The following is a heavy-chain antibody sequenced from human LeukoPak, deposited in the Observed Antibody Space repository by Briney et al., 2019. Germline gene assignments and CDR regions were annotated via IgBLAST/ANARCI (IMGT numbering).Heavy chain of an antibody. J-gene: IGHJ4*02. CDR2: IKQDGSEK. Sequence: PGGSLRLSCAASGFTFSIYWMSWVRQAPGKGLEWVSNIKQDGSEKYYVHSVGGRFTISRDNAKNSLYLQMNSLRAEDTAVYYCARDADYGDLQYYFDYWGQGTLVTVSS. V-gene: IGHV3-7*03. CDR3: ARDADYGDLQYYFDY. D-gene: IGHD4-17*01. CDR1: GFTFSIYW.